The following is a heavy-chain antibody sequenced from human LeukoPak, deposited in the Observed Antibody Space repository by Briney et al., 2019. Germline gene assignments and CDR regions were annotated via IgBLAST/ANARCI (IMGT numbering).Heavy chain of an antibody. J-gene: IGHJ5*02. CDR3: ATHQRDYGGNSGRRWFDP. V-gene: IGHV5-51*01. D-gene: IGHD4-23*01. CDR1: GYSFTSYW. Sequence: GESLKISCQASGYSFTSYWIAWVRQMPGKGLEWMGIIYLGDSDTRYNPSFQGQVTISADKPINTAYLQWSSLKASDTAMYYCATHQRDYGGNSGRRWFDPWGQGTLVTVSS. CDR2: IYLGDSDT.